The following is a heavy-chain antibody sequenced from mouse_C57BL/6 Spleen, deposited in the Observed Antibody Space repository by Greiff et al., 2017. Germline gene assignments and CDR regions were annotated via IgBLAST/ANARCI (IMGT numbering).Heavy chain of an antibody. Sequence: VQLQQSGPGLVKPSQSLSLTCSVTGYSITSGYYWNWIRQFPGNKLEWMGYISYDGSNNYNPSLKNRISITRDTSKNQFFLKLNSVTTEDTATYYCARENYGSSFYWGQGTTLTVSS. V-gene: IGHV3-6*01. CDR3: ARENYGSSFY. J-gene: IGHJ2*01. D-gene: IGHD1-1*01. CDR1: GYSITSGYY. CDR2: ISYDGSN.